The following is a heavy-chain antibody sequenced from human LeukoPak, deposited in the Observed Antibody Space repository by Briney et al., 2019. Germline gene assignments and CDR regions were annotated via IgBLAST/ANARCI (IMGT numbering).Heavy chain of an antibody. D-gene: IGHD6-13*01. J-gene: IGHJ5*02. CDR1: GGSISSGGYY. V-gene: IGHV4-31*03. CDR2: IYYSGST. CDR3: ARGKGSSWYFWFDP. Sequence: PSQTLSLTCTVSGGSISSGGYYWSWIRQHPGKGLEWIGYIYYSGSTYHNPSLKSRVTISVDTSKNQFSLKLSSVTAADTAVYYCARGKGSSWYFWFDPWGQGTLVTVSS.